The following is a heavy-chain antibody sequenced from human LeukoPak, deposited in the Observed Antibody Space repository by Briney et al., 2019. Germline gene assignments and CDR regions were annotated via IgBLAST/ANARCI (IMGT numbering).Heavy chain of an antibody. J-gene: IGHJ4*02. CDR2: IRNKAYGGTA. D-gene: IGHD3-9*01. V-gene: IGHV3-49*03. CDR3: TRENLYFDWFQADY. CDR1: GFTLSEYA. Sequence: GGSLRLSCTASGFTLSEYAMSWFRQAPGKGREWVGFIRNKAYGGTAEYAASVKGRFTISRDDSKTIAYQQMNSLKTEDTVVYYCTRENLYFDWFQADYWGQGTLVTVSS.